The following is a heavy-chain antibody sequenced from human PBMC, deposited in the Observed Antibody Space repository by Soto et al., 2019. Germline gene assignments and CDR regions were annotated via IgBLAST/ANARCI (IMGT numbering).Heavy chain of an antibody. V-gene: IGHV5-51*01. CDR3: ARQELKDGYNLDY. Sequence: GESLKISCKGSGYSFASYWIGWVRQMPGKGLEWMGIIYPGDSDTRYSPSFQGQVTISADKSISTAYLQWNSLRASDTAMYYCARQELKDGYNLDYWGQATLVTVS. J-gene: IGHJ4*02. D-gene: IGHD1-26*01. CDR1: GYSFASYW. CDR2: IYPGDSDT.